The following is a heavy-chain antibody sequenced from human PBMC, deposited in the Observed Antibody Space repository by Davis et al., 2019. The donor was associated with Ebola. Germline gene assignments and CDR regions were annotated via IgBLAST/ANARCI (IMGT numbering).Heavy chain of an antibody. D-gene: IGHD3-22*01. CDR2: IIPIFGTA. V-gene: IGHV1-69*13. CDR3: ARANYYDSSGYYGEFDY. CDR1: GYTFTSYY. J-gene: IGHJ4*02. Sequence: SVKVSCKASGYTFTSYYMHWVRQAPGQGLEWMGGIIPIFGTANYAQKFQGRVTITADESTSTAYMELSSLRSEDTAVYYCARANYYDSSGYYGEFDYWGQGTLVTVSS.